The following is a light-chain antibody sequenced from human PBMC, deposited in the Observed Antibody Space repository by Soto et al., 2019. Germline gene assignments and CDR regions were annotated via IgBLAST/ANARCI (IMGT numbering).Light chain of an antibody. CDR1: QGIRND. CDR3: TQHNSYPVT. CDR2: AAS. V-gene: IGKV1-17*01. J-gene: IGKJ4*01. Sequence: DIQMTQSPSSLSASVGDRVTITCRASQGIRNDLAWYQQRPGKAPKRLIYAASTLQSGVPLRFSGSGTGTEFTLTIDSLQPEDFATYYCTQHNSYPVTFGGGTKVEIK.